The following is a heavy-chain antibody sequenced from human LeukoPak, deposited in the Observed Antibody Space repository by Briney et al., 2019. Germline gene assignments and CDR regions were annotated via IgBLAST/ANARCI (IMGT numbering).Heavy chain of an antibody. D-gene: IGHD5-12*01. V-gene: IGHV4-39*01. J-gene: IGHJ3*02. CDR2: IYSGGST. CDR3: ARHSRSGSGGYENAFDI. Sequence: SETLSLTCTVSGGSISSSSYYWDWLRQSPGKGLEWIGNIYSGGSTYYTSSLKSRVTISVDTSKNQFSRKLSSVTAADTAIYFWARHSRSGSGGYENAFDIWGQGTMVTVSS. CDR1: GGSISSSSYY.